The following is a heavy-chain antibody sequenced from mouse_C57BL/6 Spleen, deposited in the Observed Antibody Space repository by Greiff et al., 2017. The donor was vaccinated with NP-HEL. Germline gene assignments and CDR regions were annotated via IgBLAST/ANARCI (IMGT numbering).Heavy chain of an antibody. CDR3: ARHLLRKGGYFDV. J-gene: IGHJ1*03. D-gene: IGHD1-1*01. CDR1: GYTFTDYY. CDR2: INPYNGGT. V-gene: IGHV1-19*01. Sequence: VQLQQSGPVLVKPGASVKMSCKASGYTFTDYYMNWVKQSHGKSLEWIGVINPYNGGTSYNQKFKGKATLTVDKSSSTAYMELNSLTSEDSAVYYCARHLLRKGGYFDVWGTGTTVTVSS.